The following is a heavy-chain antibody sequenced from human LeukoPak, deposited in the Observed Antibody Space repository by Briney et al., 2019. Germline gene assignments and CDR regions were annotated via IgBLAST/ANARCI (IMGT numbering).Heavy chain of an antibody. CDR3: ARFSYCTNGVCYARSGY. Sequence: ASVKVSCKASGYTFTSYGISWVRQAPGQGLEWMGWISAYNGNTNYAQKLQGRVTMTRNTSISTAYMELSSLRSEDTAAYYCARFSYCTNGVCYARSGYWGQGTLVTVSS. CDR1: GYTFTSYG. J-gene: IGHJ4*02. CDR2: ISAYNGNT. V-gene: IGHV1-18*01. D-gene: IGHD2-8*01.